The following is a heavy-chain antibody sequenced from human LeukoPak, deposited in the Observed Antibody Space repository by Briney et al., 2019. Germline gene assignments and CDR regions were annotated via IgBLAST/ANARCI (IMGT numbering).Heavy chain of an antibody. V-gene: IGHV4-38-2*01. D-gene: IGHD6-13*01. CDR2: IYHSGST. J-gene: IGHJ4*02. CDR1: GYSISSGYY. Sequence: PSETLSLTCAVSGYSISSGYYWGWIRQPPGKGLEWIGSIYHSGSTNYNPSLKSRVTISVDTSKNQFSLKLSSVTAADTAVYYCVLAAAGTTSDYWGQGTLVTVSS. CDR3: VLAAAGTTSDY.